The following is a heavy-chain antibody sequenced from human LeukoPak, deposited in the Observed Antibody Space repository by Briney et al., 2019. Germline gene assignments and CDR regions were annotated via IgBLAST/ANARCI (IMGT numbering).Heavy chain of an antibody. Sequence: SETLSLTCTVSGXSISSTTYYWGWVRQPPGKGLEWIGSIYYTGITAYNPSLKSRVTISVDTSKNHFSLKLNSMTAADTAVYYCATHQPSGSYYPYAMDVWGQGTTVTVPS. CDR1: GXSISSTTYY. CDR3: ATHQPSGSYYPYAMDV. CDR2: IYYTGIT. J-gene: IGHJ6*02. D-gene: IGHD3-10*01. V-gene: IGHV4-39*01.